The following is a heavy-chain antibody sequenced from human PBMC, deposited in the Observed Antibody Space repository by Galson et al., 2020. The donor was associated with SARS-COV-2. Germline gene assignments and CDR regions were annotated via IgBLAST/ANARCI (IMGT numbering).Heavy chain of an antibody. CDR3: ARFKRDYAFDI. CDR2: IYHSGST. J-gene: IGHJ3*02. CDR1: GDSIISSYS. V-gene: IGHV4-30-2*01. Sequence: LSLTCAVSGDSIISSYSWSWIRQPPGKGLEWIGYIYHSGSTQYNPSLQSRVTISVDRSKNEFSLIVNSVTAADTAMYYCARFKRDYAFDIWGQGTMVTVSS.